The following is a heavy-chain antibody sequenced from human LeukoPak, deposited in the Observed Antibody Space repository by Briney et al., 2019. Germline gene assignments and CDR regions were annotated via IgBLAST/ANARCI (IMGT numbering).Heavy chain of an antibody. CDR2: FISSGTTI. Sequence: GGSLRLSCAASGFTFSDYYMSWIRQAPGNGLEWLSYFISSGTTIYYADSVKGRFTVSRDNAKNSLYLQMNSLRADDTAVYYCARHSSGWSFDYWGQGTLVTVSS. D-gene: IGHD3-22*01. CDR3: ARHSSGWSFDY. V-gene: IGHV3-11*04. J-gene: IGHJ4*02. CDR1: GFTFSDYY.